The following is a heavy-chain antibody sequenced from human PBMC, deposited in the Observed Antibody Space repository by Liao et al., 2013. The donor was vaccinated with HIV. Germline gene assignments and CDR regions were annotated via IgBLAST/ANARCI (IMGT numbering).Heavy chain of an antibody. D-gene: IGHD3-9*01. Sequence: QVQLQESGPGLVKPSETLSLTCTVSGGSISSYYWSWIRQPPGKGLEWIGYIYYTGSTKYNPSLKSRVTISVDTSKNQFSLKLSSVTAADTAVYYCARGYDILTDYFDYWGQGTLVTVSS. CDR2: IYYTGST. CDR1: GGSISSYY. V-gene: IGHV4-59*01. J-gene: IGHJ4*02. CDR3: ARGYDILTDYFDY.